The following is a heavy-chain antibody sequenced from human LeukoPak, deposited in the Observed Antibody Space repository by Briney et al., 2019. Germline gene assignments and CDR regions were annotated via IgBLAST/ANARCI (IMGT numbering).Heavy chain of an antibody. CDR3: ARGGEGYNGPGCN. Sequence: GGSLRLSCAASGFTFSSHWMHWVRQAPGKGLVWVSRINTDGSRINYAGSVKGRFTISRDNAKNPLYLQMNCLTAEDTAVYYCARGGEGYNGPGCNWGQGTLVTVSS. CDR2: INTDGSRI. D-gene: IGHD5-12*01. V-gene: IGHV3-74*01. CDR1: GFTFSSHW. J-gene: IGHJ4*02.